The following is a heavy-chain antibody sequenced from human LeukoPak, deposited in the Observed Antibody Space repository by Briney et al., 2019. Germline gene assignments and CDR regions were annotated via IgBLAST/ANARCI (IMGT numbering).Heavy chain of an antibody. CDR2: MNSNSGGT. V-gene: IGHV1-2*02. D-gene: IGHD3-16*02. CDR3: AQGDMITFGGVIVSLHFDY. CDR1: GYTFTGYY. Sequence: GASVKVSCKASGYTFTGYYMHWVGQAPGQGLEWMGWMNSNSGGTNYAQKFQGRVTKTRDTSIRTDYMELSRLISDDTAVYYCAQGDMITFGGVIVSLHFDYWGQGTLVTVSS. J-gene: IGHJ4*02.